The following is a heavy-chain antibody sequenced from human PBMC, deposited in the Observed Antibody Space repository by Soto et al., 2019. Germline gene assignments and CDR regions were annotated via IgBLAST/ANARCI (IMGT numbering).Heavy chain of an antibody. Sequence: PVGSLRLSCAASGFIFTDYSVNWVRQAPGKGLEWVSSISSTGRYINYADSVKGRFTISRDNAKNSLYLQMDSLRAADTAVYSCARDKGDSRIDYWGLGTLVTVSS. J-gene: IGHJ4*02. V-gene: IGHV3-21*04. D-gene: IGHD3-22*01. CDR2: ISSTGRYI. CDR1: GFIFTDYS. CDR3: ARDKGDSRIDY.